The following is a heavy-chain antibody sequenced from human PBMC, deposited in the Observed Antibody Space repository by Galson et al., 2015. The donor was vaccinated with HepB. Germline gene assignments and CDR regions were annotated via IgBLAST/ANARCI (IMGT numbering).Heavy chain of an antibody. CDR3: ARDTAPKTIQLYLEYYSYHHGMDV. V-gene: IGHV3-33*01. D-gene: IGHD1-1*01. CDR1: GFTFNTYG. Sequence: SLRLSCAASGFTFNTYGMHWVRQAPGKGLEWVALIWHDGSKKIYADSVKGRFTISRDKSENTVYLQMNNLRDEDTAVYYCARDTAPKTIQLYLEYYSYHHGMDVWGQGTTVTISS. CDR2: IWHDGSKK. J-gene: IGHJ6*02.